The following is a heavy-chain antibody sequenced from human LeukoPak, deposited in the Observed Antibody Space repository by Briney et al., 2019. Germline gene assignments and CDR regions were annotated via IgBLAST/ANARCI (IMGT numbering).Heavy chain of an antibody. J-gene: IGHJ4*02. CDR1: DRSFSGYY. V-gene: IGHV4-34*01. D-gene: IGHD3-22*01. CDR2: INHSGST. CDR3: ARYSGYYLSYFDP. Sequence: PSETLSLTCAVYDRSFSGYYWSWIRQPPGKGLEWIGEINHSGSTNYNPSLKSRVTISVDTSKNQFSLKLSSVTAADTAVYYCARYSGYYLSYFDPWGQGTLVTVSS.